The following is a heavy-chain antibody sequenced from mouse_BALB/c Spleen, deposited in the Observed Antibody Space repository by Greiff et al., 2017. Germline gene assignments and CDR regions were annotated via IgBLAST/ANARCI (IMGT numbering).Heavy chain of an antibody. V-gene: IGHV5-12-1*01. D-gene: IGHD1-1*01. Sequence: EVQLVESGGGLVKPGGSLKLSCAASGFAFSSYDMSWVRQTPEKRLEWVAYISSGGGSTYYPDTVKGRFIISRDNAKNTLYLQMSSLKSEDTAMYYCARVATVVFDYWGQGTTLTVSS. CDR2: ISSGGGST. J-gene: IGHJ2*01. CDR3: ARVATVVFDY. CDR1: GFAFSSYD.